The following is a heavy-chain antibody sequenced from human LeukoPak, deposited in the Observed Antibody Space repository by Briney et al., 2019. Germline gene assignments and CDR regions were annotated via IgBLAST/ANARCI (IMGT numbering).Heavy chain of an antibody. V-gene: IGHV4-59*08. D-gene: IGHD3-10*01. J-gene: IGHJ6*02. CDR1: GGSISGYC. Sequence: SSETLSLTCTVSGGSISGYCWSWIRQPPGKGLEYIGYIHYSGNTNYNPSLKSRVTISVDTSKNQFSLRLSSVTAADTGVYYCTRQSEFYYNGMDVWGQGTTVTVSS. CDR3: TRQSEFYYNGMDV. CDR2: IHYSGNT.